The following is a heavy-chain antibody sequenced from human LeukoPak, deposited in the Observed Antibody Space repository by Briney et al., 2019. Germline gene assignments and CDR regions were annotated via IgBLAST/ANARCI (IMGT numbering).Heavy chain of an antibody. D-gene: IGHD6-19*01. CDR3: ARRKQWLETYFDS. V-gene: IGHV4-34*01. Sequence: PSETLSLTCAVYGGSLSVYYWGWIRQPPGEGLEWIGNIYYTGSAYYTPSLESRVTISIATSKNQFSLRLSSVTAADTALYFCARRKQWLETYFDSWGQGTLVTVSS. J-gene: IGHJ4*02. CDR2: IYYTGSA. CDR1: GGSLSVYY.